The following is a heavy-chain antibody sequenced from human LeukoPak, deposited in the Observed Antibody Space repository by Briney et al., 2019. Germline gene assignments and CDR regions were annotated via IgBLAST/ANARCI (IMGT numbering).Heavy chain of an antibody. D-gene: IGHD3-3*01. V-gene: IGHV4-59*08. CDR2: IYYSGST. Sequence: SETLSLTCTVSGGSISSYYWSWIRQPPGEGLEWIGYIYYSGSTNYNPSLKSRVTISVDTSKNQFSLKLSSVTAADTAVYYCARHVGRFFLPNWFDPWGQGTLVTVSS. J-gene: IGHJ5*02. CDR1: GGSISSYY. CDR3: ARHVGRFFLPNWFDP.